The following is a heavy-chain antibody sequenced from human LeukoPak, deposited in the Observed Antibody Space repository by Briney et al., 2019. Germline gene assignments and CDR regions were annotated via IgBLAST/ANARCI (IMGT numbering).Heavy chain of an antibody. CDR1: GGSISNYY. Sequence: PSETLSLTCTVSGGSISNYYWSWIRQPPGKGLEWIGSIYYSGSTYYNPSLKSRVTISVDTSKNQFSLKLSSVTAADTAVYYCARDGGYYDILTGYYPYYFDYWGQGTLVTVSS. J-gene: IGHJ4*02. V-gene: IGHV4-59*12. CDR3: ARDGGYYDILTGYYPYYFDY. D-gene: IGHD3-9*01. CDR2: IYYSGST.